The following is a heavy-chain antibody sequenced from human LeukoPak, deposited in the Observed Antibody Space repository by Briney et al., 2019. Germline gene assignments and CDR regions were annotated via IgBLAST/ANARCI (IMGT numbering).Heavy chain of an antibody. V-gene: IGHV4-4*07. CDR3: ARVSRRGWSSDV. J-gene: IGHJ2*01. CDR1: GDSINSSF. Sequence: SETLSLTCTVSGDSINSSFWSWVRQPAGKGLEWIGRIYSSGSANYNPSLKTRVSMSVDTSKNQFSLKLRSVAAADTAVYFCARVSRRGWSSDVWGRGTLVTVSS. CDR2: IYSSGSA. D-gene: IGHD3-10*01.